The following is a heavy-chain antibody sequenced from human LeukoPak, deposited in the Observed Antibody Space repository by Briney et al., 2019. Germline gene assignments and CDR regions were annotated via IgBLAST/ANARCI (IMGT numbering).Heavy chain of an antibody. CDR1: GGTFSSYA. V-gene: IGHV1-69*13. CDR2: IIPIFGTA. J-gene: IGHJ6*03. D-gene: IGHD4-23*01. CDR3: ARDGGYGGKLYYMDV. Sequence: SVKVSCKASGGTFSSYAISWVRQAPGQGLEWMGGIIPIFGTANYAQKFQGRVTSTADESTSTAYMELSSLRSEDTAVYYCARDGGYGGKLYYMDVWGKGTTVTISS.